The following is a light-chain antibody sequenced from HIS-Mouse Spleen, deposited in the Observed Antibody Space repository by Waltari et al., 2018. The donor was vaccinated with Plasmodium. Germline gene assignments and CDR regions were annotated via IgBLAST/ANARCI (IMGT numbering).Light chain of an antibody. Sequence: QSALTPPASVSGSPGQSITISCTGTSRDVCGYNSVPWYQHHPGKAPKLMIYDVSNRPSGVSNRFSGSKSGNTASLTISGLQAEDEADYYCSSYTSSSTHVVFGGGTKLTVL. CDR2: DVS. J-gene: IGLJ2*01. CDR1: SRDVCGYNS. CDR3: SSYTSSSTHVV. V-gene: IGLV2-14*03.